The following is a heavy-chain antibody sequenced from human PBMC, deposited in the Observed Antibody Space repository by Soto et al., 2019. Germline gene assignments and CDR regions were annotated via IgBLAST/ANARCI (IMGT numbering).Heavy chain of an antibody. J-gene: IGHJ4*02. CDR3: ARDLRGTYYYDSSGYYPYY. CDR1: GYTFTGYY. Sequence: QVQLVQSGAEVKKPGASVKVSCKASGYTFTGYYMHWVRQAPGQGLEWMGWINPNSGGTNYAQKFQGRVTMNRDTSISTAYMELSRLRSDDTAVYYCARDLRGTYYYDSSGYYPYYWGQGTLVTVSS. CDR2: INPNSGGT. V-gene: IGHV1-2*02. D-gene: IGHD3-22*01.